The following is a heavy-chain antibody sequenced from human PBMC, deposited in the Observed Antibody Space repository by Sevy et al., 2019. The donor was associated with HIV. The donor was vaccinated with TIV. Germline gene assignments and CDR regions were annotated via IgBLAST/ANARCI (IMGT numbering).Heavy chain of an antibody. Sequence: GGSLRLSCAASGFPFNDHAMHWVRQVPGKGLEWVSGISWNSRNIVYADSVKGRLTITRDNARHFVDLEINSLRPEDMAFYYCAKDINRGCDGVNCYSYYYYFYGLDVWGQGTTVTVSS. CDR2: ISWNSRNI. CDR3: AKDINRGCDGVNCYSYYYYFYGLDV. V-gene: IGHV3-9*03. J-gene: IGHJ6*02. CDR1: GFPFNDHA. D-gene: IGHD2-21*01.